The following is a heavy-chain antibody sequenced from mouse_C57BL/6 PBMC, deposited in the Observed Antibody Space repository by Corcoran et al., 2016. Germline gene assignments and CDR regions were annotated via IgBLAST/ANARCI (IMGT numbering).Heavy chain of an antibody. CDR1: GYTFTDYY. V-gene: IGHV1-26*01. D-gene: IGHD3-1*01. J-gene: IGHJ2*01. Sequence: EVQLQQSGPELVKPGASVKISCKASGYTFTDYYMNWVKQSHGKSLEWIGDINPNNGGTSYNQKFKGKATLTVDKSSSTAYMELRSLTSEDSAVYYCARMSLGYSPYYLDYWGQGTTLTVSS. CDR3: ARMSLGYSPYYLDY. CDR2: INPNNGGT.